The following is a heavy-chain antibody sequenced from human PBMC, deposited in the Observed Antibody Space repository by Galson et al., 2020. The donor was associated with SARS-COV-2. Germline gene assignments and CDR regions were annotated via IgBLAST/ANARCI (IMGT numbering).Heavy chain of an antibody. V-gene: IGHV4-30-4*01. CDR2: IYYSGST. CDR3: ARGDTSGYIVAVY. CDR1: GGSIRISDDY. D-gene: IGHD3-22*01. J-gene: IGHJ4*02. Sequence: ASETLSLTCTVSGGSIRISDDYWSWIRQPPGKGLEWIGYIYYSGSTYYNPSLKSRVTISVDTSKNQFSLKLSSVTAADTAVYYCARGDTSGYIVAVYWGQGTLVTVSS.